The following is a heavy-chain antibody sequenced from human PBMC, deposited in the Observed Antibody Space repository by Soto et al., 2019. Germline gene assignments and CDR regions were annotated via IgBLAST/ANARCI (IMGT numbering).Heavy chain of an antibody. CDR3: ARSQGSSTSLEIYYYYYYGMDV. J-gene: IGHJ6*02. Sequence: QVQLVQSGAEVKKPGSSVKVSCKASGGTFSSYAISWVRQAPGQGLEWMGGIIPISETTNYAQKFQGRVTITADESKSTADMELSSLRSEDTAVYYCARSQGSSTSLEIYYYYYYGMDVWGQGTPVTGSS. V-gene: IGHV1-69*01. D-gene: IGHD2-2*01. CDR2: IIPISETT. CDR1: GGTFSSYA.